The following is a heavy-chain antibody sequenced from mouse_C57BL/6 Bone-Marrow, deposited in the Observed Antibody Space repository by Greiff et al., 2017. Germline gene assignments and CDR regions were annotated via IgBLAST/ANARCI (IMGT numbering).Heavy chain of an antibody. V-gene: IGHV2-9-1*01. CDR2: IWNGGGT. D-gene: IGHD1-1*01. CDR3: ARDRVITANGYFDV. Sequence: QVQLKESGPGLVAPSQSLSITCTVSGFSLPRYAISWVRQPPGKGLEWLCVIWNGGGTNYTSAPTSSLSISKDNSKSQVDIKMNRLQTDDTTRYYWARDRVITANGYFDVWGTGTTLTVSS. J-gene: IGHJ1*03. CDR1: GFSLPRYA.